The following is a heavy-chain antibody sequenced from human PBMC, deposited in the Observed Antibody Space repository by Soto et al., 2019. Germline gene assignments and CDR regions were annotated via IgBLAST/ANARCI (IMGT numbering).Heavy chain of an antibody. CDR2: ISACNGNT. D-gene: IGHD2-15*01. V-gene: IGHV1-18*01. CDR3: ARDLGGWSDY. J-gene: IGHJ4*02. CDR1: GYTFTRYA. Sequence: ASVKVSCKASGYTFTRYAISWVRQAPGQRLEWMGWISACNGNTNYAQKFQGRVTITRDTSASTAYMELSSLRSEDTAVYYCARDLGGWSDYWGQGTLVTVSS.